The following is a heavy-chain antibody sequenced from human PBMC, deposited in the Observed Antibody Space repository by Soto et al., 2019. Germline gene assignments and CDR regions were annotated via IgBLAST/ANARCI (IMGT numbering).Heavy chain of an antibody. V-gene: IGHV4-61*01. Sequence: SETLSLTCTVSGDSVNSENSYWNWIRQAPGKGPEWIGYIYYNGGTNYNPSLKSRVTILLDTSTNQFSLTLTSVTAADTAVYSCARDRAHARGVIGHSWGRGIPVTVSS. CDR3: ARDRAHARGVIGHS. CDR2: IYYNGGT. D-gene: IGHD3-10*01. J-gene: IGHJ4*02. CDR1: GDSVNSENSY.